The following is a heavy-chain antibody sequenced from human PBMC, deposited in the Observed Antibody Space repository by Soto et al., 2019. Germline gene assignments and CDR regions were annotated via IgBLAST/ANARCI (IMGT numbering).Heavy chain of an antibody. CDR3: ARDRRSGWSQYFQL. CDR1: GFTFSDYY. V-gene: IGHV3-11*01. D-gene: IGHD6-19*01. J-gene: IGHJ1*01. Sequence: QVQLVESGGGLVKPGGSLRLSCAASGFTFSDYYMVWIRQAPGKGPEWLSYISGSSTNIYYADSVEGRFTISRDNDENSLYLQMNSLGADDTAVYYCARDRRSGWSQYFQLWGQGTLVTVSS. CDR2: ISGSSTNI.